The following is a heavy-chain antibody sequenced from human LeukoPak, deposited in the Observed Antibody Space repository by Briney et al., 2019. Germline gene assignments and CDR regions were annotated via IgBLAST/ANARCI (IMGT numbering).Heavy chain of an antibody. J-gene: IGHJ4*02. CDR1: GFTFNNYN. Sequence: GGSLRLSCAASGFTFNNYNMNWVRQAPGKALEWVSSITSSGAYIFYADSVKGRFTISRDNAKNSLYLQMNSLRAEDTAVYYCARDLYYGSGNRYWGQGTLVTVSS. CDR2: ITSSGAYI. D-gene: IGHD3-10*01. V-gene: IGHV3-21*01. CDR3: ARDLYYGSGNRY.